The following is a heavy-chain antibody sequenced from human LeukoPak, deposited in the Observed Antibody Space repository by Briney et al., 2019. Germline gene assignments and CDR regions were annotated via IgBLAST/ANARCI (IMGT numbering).Heavy chain of an antibody. CDR1: GYTFSSYG. CDR2: INTYNGNT. CDR3: ARVLHPLISVAGTYRALDY. V-gene: IGHV1-18*01. J-gene: IGHJ4*02. Sequence: VASVKVSCKASGYTFSSYGISWVRQAPGQGLEWMGWINTYNGNTDYAQKLQGRVTMTTDTSTSTAYMEVRSLRSDDTAVYYCARVLHPLISVAGTYRALDYWDEGTLVTVSS. D-gene: IGHD6-19*01.